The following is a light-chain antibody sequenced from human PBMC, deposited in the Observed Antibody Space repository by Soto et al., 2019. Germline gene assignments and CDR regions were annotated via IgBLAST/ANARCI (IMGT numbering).Light chain of an antibody. J-gene: IGKJ4*01. Sequence: EIVMTQSPATLSVSPGERATLSCRASQSVSSSYLAWYQQKPGQAPRLLIYGASSRATGIPDRFSGSGSGTDFTLTISRLEPEDFAVYYCQQYGSSLFTFGGGTKVDIK. CDR3: QQYGSSLFT. CDR2: GAS. V-gene: IGKV3-20*01. CDR1: QSVSSSY.